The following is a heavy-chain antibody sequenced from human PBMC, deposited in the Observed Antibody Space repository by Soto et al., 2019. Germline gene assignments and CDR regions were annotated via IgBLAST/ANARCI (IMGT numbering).Heavy chain of an antibody. J-gene: IGHJ6*03. CDR3: ATARYYDFWSGYYAYYYYYMDV. D-gene: IGHD3-3*01. Sequence: ASLKVSCKFSGYTLTELPMHWVRQAPGKGLEWMGGFDPEDGETIYAQKFQGRVTMTEDTSTDTAYMELSSLRSEDTAVYYCATARYYDFWSGYYAYYYYYMDVWGKGTTVTVSS. V-gene: IGHV1-24*01. CDR2: FDPEDGET. CDR1: GYTLTELP.